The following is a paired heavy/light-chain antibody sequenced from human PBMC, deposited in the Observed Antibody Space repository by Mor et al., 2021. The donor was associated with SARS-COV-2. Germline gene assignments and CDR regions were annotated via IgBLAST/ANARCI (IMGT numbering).Heavy chain of an antibody. CDR3: AREDYSSSSCYFDY. Sequence: QLQLQQSGPGLVKPSETLSLTCTVSGDSIRYSNYFWGWIRQPPGKELEWIGSFSYSGNTYYNPSLKSRVTISADTFKNQFSLKFNSVTTADTAVYYCAREDYSSSSCYFDYWGQGTPVTVSS. V-gene: IGHV4-39*02. J-gene: IGHJ4*02. CDR2: FSYSGNT. D-gene: IGHD6-6*01. CDR1: GDSIRYSNYF.
Light chain of an antibody. J-gene: IGLJ2*01. CDR2: DVS. V-gene: IGLV2-14*03. CDR1: SSDIGTYNY. CDR3: CSYTSASTLVV. Sequence: QSALTQPASVSGSPGQSITISCTGTSSDIGTYNYVSWYQQHAGKAPKLMIHDVSGRPSGVSDRFSGSKSGNTASLTISGLQAEDEADYYCCSYTSASTLVVFGGGTKLTVL.